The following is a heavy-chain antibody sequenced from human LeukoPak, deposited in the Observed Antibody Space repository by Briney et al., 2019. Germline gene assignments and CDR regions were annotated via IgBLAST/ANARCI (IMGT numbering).Heavy chain of an antibody. J-gene: IGHJ6*02. D-gene: IGHD3-10*01. CDR1: GFTFSSYW. CDR3: ARFLGSGSSYYYGMDV. V-gene: IGHV3-7*01. Sequence: GGSLRLSCAASGFTFSSYWMSWARQAPGKGLEWVANIKQDGSEKYYVDSVKGRFTISRDNAKNSLYLQMNSLRAEDTAVYYCARFLGSGSSYYYGMDVWGQGTTVTVSS. CDR2: IKQDGSEK.